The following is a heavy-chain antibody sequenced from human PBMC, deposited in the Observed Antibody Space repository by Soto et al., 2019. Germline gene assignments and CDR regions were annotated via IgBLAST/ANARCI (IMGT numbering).Heavy chain of an antibody. D-gene: IGHD3-22*01. J-gene: IGHJ3*02. CDR3: AREGGSYDSGGYLIRGAFDI. CDR2: IYFRGNT. V-gene: IGHV4-31*03. CDR1: GDSISRIDYY. Sequence: SETLSLTCSVSGDSISRIDYYWTWIRQHPEKGLEWIGNIYFRGNTYYSPSLESRLTISVDTSKNQFSLKLTSVTAADTAVYCCAREGGSYDSGGYLIRGAFDIWGQGTMVT.